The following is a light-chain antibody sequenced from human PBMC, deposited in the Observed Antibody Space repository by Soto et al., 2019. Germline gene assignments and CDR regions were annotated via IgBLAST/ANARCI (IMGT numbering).Light chain of an antibody. V-gene: IGKV1-6*01. Sequence: AIQMTQSPSSLSASVGDRVTITCRASQGISNDLGWYQQKPGKAPKLLIYAPSSFQSGIPSSFSGSGSCTDFTLTISSLQPEDVETDYCVEDYNSLRTFGQATKVDSK. J-gene: IGKJ1*01. CDR1: QGISND. CDR2: APS. CDR3: VEDYNSLRT.